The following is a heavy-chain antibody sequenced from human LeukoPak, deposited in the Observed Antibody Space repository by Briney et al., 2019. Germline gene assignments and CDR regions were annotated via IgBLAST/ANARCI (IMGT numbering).Heavy chain of an antibody. D-gene: IGHD5-18*01. CDR2: ISAYNGNT. Sequence: ASVKVSCKASGYTFTSYGISWVRQAPGQGLEWMGWISAYNGNTNYAQKLRGRVTMTTDTSTSTAYMELRSLRSDDTAVYYCARLLRGYSYGYSDYWGQGTLVTVSS. CDR3: ARLLRGYSYGYSDY. V-gene: IGHV1-18*01. CDR1: GYTFTSYG. J-gene: IGHJ4*02.